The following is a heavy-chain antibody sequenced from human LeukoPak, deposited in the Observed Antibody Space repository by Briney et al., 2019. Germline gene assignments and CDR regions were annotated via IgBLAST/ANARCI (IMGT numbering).Heavy chain of an antibody. CDR1: GGSISSSHYH. CDR2: IYYSGTT. V-gene: IGHV4-39*01. J-gene: IGHJ6*03. D-gene: IGHD3-3*01. Sequence: SETLSLTCTVSGGSISSSHYHWSWIRQPPGKGLEWIGTIYYSGTTYYNPSLESRVTISEDTSKNQFSLTLRSVTAADTAVYYCARQISDYYYYYIDVWGKGATVTVSS. CDR3: ARQISDYYYYYIDV.